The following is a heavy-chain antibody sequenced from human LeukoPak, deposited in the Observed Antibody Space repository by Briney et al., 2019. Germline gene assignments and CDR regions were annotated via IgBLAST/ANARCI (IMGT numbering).Heavy chain of an antibody. CDR2: MNPNSGNT. Sequence: EASVKVSCKASGYTFTTYDINWVRQATGQGLEWMGWMNPNSGNTGYAQKFQGRVSMTRNISISTAYMELSSLRSEDTAVYYCARGNGRSSSWFRYYYYYMDVWGKGTTVTISS. D-gene: IGHD6-13*01. CDR3: ARGNGRSSSWFRYYYYYMDV. V-gene: IGHV1-8*01. CDR1: GYTFTTYD. J-gene: IGHJ6*03.